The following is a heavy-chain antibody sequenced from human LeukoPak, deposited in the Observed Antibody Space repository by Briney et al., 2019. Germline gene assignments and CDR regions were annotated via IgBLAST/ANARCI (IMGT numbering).Heavy chain of an antibody. D-gene: IGHD4-11*01. CDR3: ARGYSNYYFDY. V-gene: IGHV3-23*01. Sequence: PGGSLRLSCAASGFTFSSYAMSWVRQAPGKGLEWVSAISGSGGSTYYADSVKGRFTISRDNAKNSLYLQMNSLRAEDTAVYYCARGYSNYYFDYWGQGTLVTVSS. CDR2: ISGSGGST. J-gene: IGHJ4*02. CDR1: GFTFSSYA.